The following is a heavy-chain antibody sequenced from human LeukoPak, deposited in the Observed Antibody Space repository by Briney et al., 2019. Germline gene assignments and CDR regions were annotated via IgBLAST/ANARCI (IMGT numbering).Heavy chain of an antibody. Sequence: GGSLRLSCAASGFSFSSYEMNWVRQAPGKGLEWVSYISSSGSTIYYADSVRGRFTISRDNAKNSLYLQVNSLRAEDTAVYYCTRDRYYGSGIYDYWGQGTLVTVSS. V-gene: IGHV3-48*03. D-gene: IGHD3-10*01. J-gene: IGHJ4*02. CDR1: GFSFSSYE. CDR3: TRDRYYGSGIYDY. CDR2: ISSSGSTI.